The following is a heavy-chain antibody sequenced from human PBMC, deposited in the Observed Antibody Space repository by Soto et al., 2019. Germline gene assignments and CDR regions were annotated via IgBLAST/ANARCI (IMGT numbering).Heavy chain of an antibody. CDR1: GGSISSDNW. Sequence: QVQLQESGPGLVKPSGTLSLTCAVSGGSISSDNWWNWVRQFPGKGLEWIGEIHHRGSTSYNPSLKSRVTISVDKSRNQFSLKVSSVTAADTAVYCCARRGSGIVYGLDVWGQGTTVTVSS. CDR3: ARRGSGIVYGLDV. J-gene: IGHJ6*02. CDR2: IHHRGST. V-gene: IGHV4-4*01. D-gene: IGHD3-10*01.